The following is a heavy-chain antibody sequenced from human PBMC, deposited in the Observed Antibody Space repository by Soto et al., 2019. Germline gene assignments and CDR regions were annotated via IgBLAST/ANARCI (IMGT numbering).Heavy chain of an antibody. D-gene: IGHD3-9*01. J-gene: IGHJ6*02. CDR3: ARTYYDILTGYSGDGMDV. CDR2: INPNSGGT. CDR1: GYTFTGYY. V-gene: IGHV1-2*04. Sequence: SVKVSCKASGYTFTGYYMHWVRQAPGQGLEWMGWINPNSGGTNYAQKFQGWVTMTRDTSISTAYMELSRLRSDDTAVYYCARTYYDILTGYSGDGMDVWGQGTTVTVSS.